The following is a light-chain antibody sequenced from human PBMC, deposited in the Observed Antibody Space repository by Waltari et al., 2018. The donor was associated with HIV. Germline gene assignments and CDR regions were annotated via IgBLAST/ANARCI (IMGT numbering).Light chain of an antibody. CDR1: SSDVGAYTY. CDR2: DVT. CDR3: CSYAGSSTYV. J-gene: IGLJ1*01. Sequence: QSALTQPASVSGSPGQSITISCTGTSSDVGAYTYVSWYQQHPGKAPKLMIYDVTKRPSGVSNRFSGSKSANTASLTISVLQAEDEADYYCCSYAGSSTYVFGSGTKVTVL. V-gene: IGLV2-23*02.